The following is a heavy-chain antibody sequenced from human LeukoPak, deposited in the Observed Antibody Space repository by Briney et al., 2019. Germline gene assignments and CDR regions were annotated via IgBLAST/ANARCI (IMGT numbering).Heavy chain of an antibody. CDR1: GYFFNSYW. J-gene: IGHJ4*02. CDR3: ARGDPTGGNYHTLDY. V-gene: IGHV5-51*01. D-gene: IGHD5-24*01. CDR2: IYPSDLDI. Sequence: GESLKISCEGSGYFFNSYWIAWVRQMPGKGLEWMGIIYPSDLDIRYSPSFQGQVTMSVDKSNSIAYLQWNSLKASDTGMYFCARGDPTGGNYHTLDYWGQGTLVTVSS.